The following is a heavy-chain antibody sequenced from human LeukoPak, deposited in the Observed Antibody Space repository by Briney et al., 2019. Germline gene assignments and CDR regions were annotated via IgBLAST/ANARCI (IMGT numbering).Heavy chain of an antibody. CDR1: GFTFSRYW. Sequence: GGSLRLSCAASGFTFSRYWMHWVRQAPGKGRVWVSRIDSDGSSTAYADSVKGRFTISRDNAKNTLYLQMNSLRAEDTAVYYCARDGGGDYPVDYWGQGTLVTVSS. CDR3: ARDGGGDYPVDY. CDR2: IDSDGSST. J-gene: IGHJ4*02. D-gene: IGHD2-21*02. V-gene: IGHV3-74*01.